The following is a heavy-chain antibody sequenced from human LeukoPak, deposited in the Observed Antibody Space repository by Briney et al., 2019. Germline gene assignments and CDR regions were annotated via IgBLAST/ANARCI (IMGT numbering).Heavy chain of an antibody. D-gene: IGHD3-3*01. V-gene: IGHV3-23*01. J-gene: IGHJ4*02. Sequence: GGSLRLSCAASGFTFSSYAMSWVRQAPGKGLEWVSAISGSGGSTYYADSVKGRFTISRDNSKNTLYLQMNSLRAEDTAVYYRAKPAGSRFLEWLIDYWGQGTLVTVSS. CDR3: AKPAGSRFLEWLIDY. CDR1: GFTFSSYA. CDR2: ISGSGGST.